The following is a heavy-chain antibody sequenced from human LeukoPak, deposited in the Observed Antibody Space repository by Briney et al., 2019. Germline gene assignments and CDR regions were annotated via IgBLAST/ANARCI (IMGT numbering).Heavy chain of an antibody. CDR2: IWTDATNQ. CDR1: GFSFIHFG. D-gene: IGHD4-11*01. J-gene: IGHJ4*02. V-gene: IGHV3-33*06. Sequence: PGTSLRLSCEASGFSFIHFGKHWVRQAPGMGLEWVAVIWTDATNQYYGDSVKGRFTISRDNFKKTVSLQMDSLRAEDTAVYYCAKDAQRGFGYSNSFEHWVEGSLVTVSS. CDR3: AKDAQRGFGYSNSFEH.